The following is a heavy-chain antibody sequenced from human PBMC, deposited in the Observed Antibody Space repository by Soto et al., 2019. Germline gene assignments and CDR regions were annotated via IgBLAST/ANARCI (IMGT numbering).Heavy chain of an antibody. V-gene: IGHV3-30*03. Sequence: PGGSLRLSCAASGFTFSSYGMHWVRQAPGKGLEWVAVISYDGSNKYYADSVKGRFTISRDNAKNSLYLQMNSLRDEDTAVYYCARDAIHFGDSSSWYPSNFDYWGQGTLVTVSS. D-gene: IGHD6-13*01. J-gene: IGHJ4*02. CDR1: GFTFSSYG. CDR3: ARDAIHFGDSSSWYPSNFDY. CDR2: ISYDGSNK.